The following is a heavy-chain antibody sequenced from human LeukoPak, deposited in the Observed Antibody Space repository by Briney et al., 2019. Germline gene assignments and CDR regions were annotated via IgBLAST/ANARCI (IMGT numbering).Heavy chain of an antibody. Sequence: SETLSLTCAVYGGSFRNYYWSWIRQPPGKGLEWIGEINHSGSTKYNPSLKSRVTISVDRSKNQFSLKLSSVTAADTAVYYCARSPDFYDSSGYYPIWGQGTLVTVSS. CDR3: ARSPDFYDSSGYYPI. CDR1: GGSFRNYY. D-gene: IGHD3-22*01. CDR2: INHSGST. J-gene: IGHJ4*02. V-gene: IGHV4-34*01.